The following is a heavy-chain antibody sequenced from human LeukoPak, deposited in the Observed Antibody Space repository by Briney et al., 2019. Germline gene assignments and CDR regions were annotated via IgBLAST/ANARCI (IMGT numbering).Heavy chain of an antibody. D-gene: IGHD3-22*01. Sequence: GGSLRLSCAASGFTFSSYEMNWVRQAPGKGLEWVSYISSSGSTIYYADSVKGRFTISRDNAKNSLYLQMNSLRAEDTAVYYCARADSSGYYSSGPLDYWGQGTLVTVSS. CDR3: ARADSSGYYSSGPLDY. CDR1: GFTFSSYE. J-gene: IGHJ4*02. CDR2: ISSSGSTI. V-gene: IGHV3-48*03.